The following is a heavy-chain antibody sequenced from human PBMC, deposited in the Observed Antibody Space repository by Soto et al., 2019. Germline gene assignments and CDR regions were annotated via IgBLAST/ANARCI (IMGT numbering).Heavy chain of an antibody. D-gene: IGHD1-20*01. CDR3: AKEFHSWNYFDY. V-gene: IGHV3-30*18. Sequence: VAVISYDGSNKFYADSVKGRFTISRDNFRNTLYLQMNSLRAEDTAVYYCAKEFHSWNYFDYWGQGTLVTVSS. J-gene: IGHJ4*02. CDR2: ISYDGSNK.